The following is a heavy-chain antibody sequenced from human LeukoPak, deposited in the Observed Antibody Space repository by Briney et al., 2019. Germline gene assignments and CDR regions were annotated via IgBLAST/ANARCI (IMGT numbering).Heavy chain of an antibody. Sequence: PSGTLSLTCAVSGGSISSSNWWSWVRPPPGKGLEWIGEIYHSGSTNYNPSLKSRVTISVDKSKNQFSLELSSVTAADTAVYYCARGGVPRYRGGPLYYYYMDVWGKGTTVTVSS. CDR2: IYHSGST. J-gene: IGHJ6*03. CDR1: GGSISSSNW. V-gene: IGHV4-4*02. D-gene: IGHD3-3*01. CDR3: ARGGVPRYRGGPLYYYYMDV.